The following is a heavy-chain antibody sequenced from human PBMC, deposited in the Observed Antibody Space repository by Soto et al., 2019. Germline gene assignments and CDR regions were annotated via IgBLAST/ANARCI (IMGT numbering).Heavy chain of an antibody. V-gene: IGHV1-69*13. CDR3: ARAPLHFWSGYYPATYYYYGMDV. CDR2: IIPIFGTA. J-gene: IGHJ6*02. Sequence: SVKVSCKASGGTFSSYAISWVRQAPGQGLEWMGGIIPIFGTANYAQKFQGRVTITADESMSTAYMELSSLRSEDTAVYYCARAPLHFWSGYYPATYYYYGMDVWGQGTTVTVSS. D-gene: IGHD3-3*02. CDR1: GGTFSSYA.